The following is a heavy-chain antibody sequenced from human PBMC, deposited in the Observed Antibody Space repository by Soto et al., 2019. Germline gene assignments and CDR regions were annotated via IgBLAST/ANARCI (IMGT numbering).Heavy chain of an antibody. D-gene: IGHD3-16*01. J-gene: IGHJ5*02. Sequence: QVQLQESGPGLVKPSETLSLTFTVSGGSISSYYWSWIRQPPGKGLEWIGYIYYSGSTNYNPSLKSRVTISVDSSKNHFSLKLSSVTAADTAVYYCARVLFGSNCCFDPWVQGTLVTVSS. CDR1: GGSISSYY. CDR2: IYYSGST. CDR3: ARVLFGSNCCFDP. V-gene: IGHV4-59*01.